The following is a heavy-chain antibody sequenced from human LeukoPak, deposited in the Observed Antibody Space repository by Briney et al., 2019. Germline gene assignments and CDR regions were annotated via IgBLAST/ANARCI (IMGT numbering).Heavy chain of an antibody. Sequence: PGGSLRLSCSASGFTFSSYAMSWVRQAPGKGLEWVSAISGSGDNTYYADSVKGRFTISRDNSKNTLYLQMNSLRAEDTAVYYCAKGPLGATDYYYYYMDVWGKGTTVTVSS. CDR2: ISGSGDNT. V-gene: IGHV3-23*01. J-gene: IGHJ6*03. D-gene: IGHD1-26*01. CDR3: AKGPLGATDYYYYYMDV. CDR1: GFTFSSYA.